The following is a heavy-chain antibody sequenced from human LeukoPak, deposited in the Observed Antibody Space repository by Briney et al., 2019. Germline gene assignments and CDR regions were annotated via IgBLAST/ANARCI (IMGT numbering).Heavy chain of an antibody. Sequence: ASVKVSCKASGYTFTSYDIHWVRQATGQGLEGMAWMNPKSANTGYAQKFQGRVTVTRNTSISTAYMELSGLRSDDTAVYYCARFLSLRELHFDYWGQGTLVTVSS. V-gene: IGHV1-8*01. CDR3: ARFLSLRELHFDY. D-gene: IGHD1-7*01. J-gene: IGHJ4*02. CDR1: GYTFTSYD. CDR2: MNPKSANT.